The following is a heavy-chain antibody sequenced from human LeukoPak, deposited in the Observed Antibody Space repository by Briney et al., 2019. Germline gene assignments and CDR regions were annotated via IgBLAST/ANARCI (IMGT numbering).Heavy chain of an antibody. CDR2: ISGSGDST. V-gene: IGHV3-23*01. CDR3: ARDYFGSGTYYPYQYYGMDV. CDR1: GLNFRAYG. D-gene: IGHD3-10*01. Sequence: GASLRLSCAASGLNFRAYGMSWVRQAPGKGLEWVSTISGSGDSTYHADSVKGRFTISRDNSKNTLSLQMNSLGAEDTAVYFCARDYFGSGTYYPYQYYGMDVWGQGTTVTVSS. J-gene: IGHJ6*02.